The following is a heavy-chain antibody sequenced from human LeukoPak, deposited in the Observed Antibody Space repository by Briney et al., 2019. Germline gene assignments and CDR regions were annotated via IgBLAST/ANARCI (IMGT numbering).Heavy chain of an antibody. CDR2: MNPNSGNT. D-gene: IGHD3-22*01. CDR3: ARDPYPSTYYYDSSGYHGPLHDDY. CDR1: GYTFTGYD. V-gene: IGHV1-8*03. J-gene: IGHJ4*02. Sequence: GASVKVSCKASGYTFTGYDINWVRQATGQGLEWMGWMNPNSGNTGYAQKFQGRVTITRSTSISTAYMELRSLRSDDTAVYYCARDPYPSTYYYDSSGYHGPLHDDYWGQGTLVTVSS.